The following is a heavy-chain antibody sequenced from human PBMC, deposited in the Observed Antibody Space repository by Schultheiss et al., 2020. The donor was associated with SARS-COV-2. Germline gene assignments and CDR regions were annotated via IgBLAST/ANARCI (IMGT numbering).Heavy chain of an antibody. J-gene: IGHJ4*02. Sequence: GGSLRLSCEASGFTFSSYEMDWVRQAPGKGLEWVSAIGTAGDTYYPGSVKGQFTISRDNSKNTLYLQMNSLRAEDTAVYYCSTGGYGDFPDYWGQGTQVTVSS. D-gene: IGHD4-17*01. CDR1: GFTFSSYE. V-gene: IGHV3-23*01. CDR3: STGGYGDFPDY. CDR2: IGTAGDT.